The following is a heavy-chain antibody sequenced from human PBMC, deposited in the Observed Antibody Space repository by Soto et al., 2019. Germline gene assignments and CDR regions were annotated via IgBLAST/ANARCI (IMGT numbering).Heavy chain of an antibody. D-gene: IGHD3-10*01. CDR1: GGSFSGYY. Sequence: LSLTCAVYGGSFSGYYWSWIRQPPGKGLEWIGEINHSGSTNYNPSLKSRVTISVDTSKNQFSLKLSSVTAADTAVYYCARSEYGSGSYYSNYWGQGTLVTVSS. J-gene: IGHJ4*02. V-gene: IGHV4-34*01. CDR2: INHSGST. CDR3: ARSEYGSGSYYSNY.